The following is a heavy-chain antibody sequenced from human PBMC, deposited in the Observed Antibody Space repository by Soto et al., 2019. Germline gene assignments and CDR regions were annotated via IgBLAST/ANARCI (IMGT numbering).Heavy chain of an antibody. CDR2: IIPIFGTA. CDR1: GDTFSSYA. Sequence: SVKVSCKXSGDTFSSYAISWVRQAPGQGLEWMGGIIPIFGTANYAQKFEGKVTITADESTSTAYMELSSLRSEDTAVYYCAKRAPHSMVRGTNYYDYGMDVWGQGTTVTVSS. J-gene: IGHJ6*02. D-gene: IGHD3-10*01. V-gene: IGHV1-69*13. CDR3: AKRAPHSMVRGTNYYDYGMDV.